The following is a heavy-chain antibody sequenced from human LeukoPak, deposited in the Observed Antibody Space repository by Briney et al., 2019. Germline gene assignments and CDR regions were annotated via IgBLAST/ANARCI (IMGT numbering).Heavy chain of an antibody. CDR2: INPNSGGT. D-gene: IGHD6-13*01. CDR3: ASPPLFLIGAAAPLLDY. V-gene: IGHV1-2*02. J-gene: IGHJ4*02. CDR1: GYTFTGYY. Sequence: GASVKVSCKASGYTFTGYYMHWVRQAPGQGLEWMGWINPNSGGTNYAQKFQGRVTMTRDTSISTAYMELSRLRSDDTAVYYCASPPLFLIGAAAPLLDYWGQGTLVTVSS.